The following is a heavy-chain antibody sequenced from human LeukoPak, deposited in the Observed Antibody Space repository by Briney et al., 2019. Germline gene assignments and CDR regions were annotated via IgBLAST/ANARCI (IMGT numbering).Heavy chain of an antibody. V-gene: IGHV3-21*01. CDR2: ISSSSSYI. Sequence: GGSLRLSCAASGFTFSSYSMNWVRQAPGKGLEWVSSISSSSSYIYYADSVKGRFTISGDNAKNSLYLQMNSLRAEDTAVYYCARDRRAYVATMDYWGQGTLVTVSS. J-gene: IGHJ4*02. CDR3: ARDRRAYVATMDY. CDR1: GFTFSSYS. D-gene: IGHD5-24*01.